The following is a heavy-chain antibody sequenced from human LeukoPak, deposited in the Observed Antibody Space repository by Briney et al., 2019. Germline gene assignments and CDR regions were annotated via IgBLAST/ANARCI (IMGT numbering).Heavy chain of an antibody. D-gene: IGHD3-3*01. Sequence: GGSLRLSCAASGFTISDYYMSWIRQAPGKGLEWVSYISSSGSTIYYADSVKGRFTISRDNAKNSLYLQMNSLRAEDTAVYYCARERVTIFGVVIAYYGMDVWGQGTTVTVSS. CDR1: GFTISDYY. CDR2: ISSSGSTI. CDR3: ARERVTIFGVVIAYYGMDV. J-gene: IGHJ6*02. V-gene: IGHV3-11*01.